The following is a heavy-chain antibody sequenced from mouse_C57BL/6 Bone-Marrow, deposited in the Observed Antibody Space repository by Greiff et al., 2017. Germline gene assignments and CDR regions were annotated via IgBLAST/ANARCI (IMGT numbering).Heavy chain of an antibody. V-gene: IGHV1-61*01. CDR2: IYPSDSET. D-gene: IGHD3-2*02. CDR1: GYTFTSYW. J-gene: IGHJ3*01. CDR3: ARGGSSGYVFFFAY. Sequence: QVQLQQPGAELVRPGSSVKLSCKASGYTFTSYWMDWVKQRPGQGLEWIGNIYPSDSETHYNQKFKDKATLTVAKSSSTAYMLLSSPTSEDSAVDYCARGGSSGYVFFFAYWGQGTLVTVSA.